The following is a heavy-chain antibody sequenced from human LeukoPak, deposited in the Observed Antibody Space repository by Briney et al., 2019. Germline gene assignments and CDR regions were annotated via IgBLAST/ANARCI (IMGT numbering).Heavy chain of an antibody. CDR1: GFTFSNYW. CDR3: AKGPDYDISTPIDY. Sequence: GSLRLSCAASGFTFSNYWMSWVRQAPGKGLEWVANIKQDGSEKYYVDSVKGRFTISRDIAKTSLYLQMNSLRAEDMALYYCAKGPDYDISTPIDYWGQGTLVTVSS. CDR2: IKQDGSEK. J-gene: IGHJ4*02. D-gene: IGHD3-9*01. V-gene: IGHV3-7*03.